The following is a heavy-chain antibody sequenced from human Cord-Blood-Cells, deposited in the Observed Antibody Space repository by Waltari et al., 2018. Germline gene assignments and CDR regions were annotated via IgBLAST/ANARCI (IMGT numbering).Heavy chain of an antibody. J-gene: IGHJ5*02. Sequence: ESGPGLVKTSQTLSLTCTVSGGSISSGDYYWSWIRQPPGKGLEWIGYIYYSGSNYYNPSLKSRVTISVDMSKNQFSLKLSSVTAADTGVYYCARVVPVRNWFDPWGQGTLVTVSA. CDR2: IYYSGSN. CDR1: GGSISSGDYY. V-gene: IGHV4-30-4*01. CDR3: ARVVPVRNWFDP.